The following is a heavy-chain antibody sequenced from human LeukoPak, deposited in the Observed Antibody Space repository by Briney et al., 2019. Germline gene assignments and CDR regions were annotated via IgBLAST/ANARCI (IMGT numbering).Heavy chain of an antibody. CDR2: IRRKVYGGKT. Sequence: PGGSLRLSCTASGFTFGDYVLSWFRQAPGKGLEWVGFIRRKVYGGKTEYAASVKGRFTISRDDSKSIAYLQMNSPKTEDTAVYYCTRDRALLWFGESDREYYYGMDVWGQGTTVTVSS. J-gene: IGHJ6*02. D-gene: IGHD3-10*01. CDR1: GFTFGDYV. V-gene: IGHV3-49*03. CDR3: TRDRALLWFGESDREYYYGMDV.